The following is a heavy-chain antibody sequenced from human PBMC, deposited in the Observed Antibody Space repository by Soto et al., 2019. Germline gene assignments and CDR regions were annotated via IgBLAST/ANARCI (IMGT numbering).Heavy chain of an antibody. V-gene: IGHV1-18*04. CDR2: ISAYNGNT. Sequence: QVQLVQSGAEVKKPGASVKVSCKASGYTFTSYGISWVRQAPGQGLEWMGWISAYNGNTNYAQKLQGRVTMTTDTSPRIAYMELRSLRSADTAVYYCARGPYCSGGSCYMTRGYYDYYGIDVWGQGTTVTVAS. CDR1: GYTFTSYG. D-gene: IGHD2-15*01. CDR3: ARGPYCSGGSCYMTRGYYDYYGIDV. J-gene: IGHJ6*02.